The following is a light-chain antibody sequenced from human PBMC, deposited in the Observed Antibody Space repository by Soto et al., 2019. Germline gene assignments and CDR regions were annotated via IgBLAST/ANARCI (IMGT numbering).Light chain of an antibody. Sequence: QSLLTQPASLSGSPGQSITISCTGTSSDIGGSKYVSWYQQHPGKAPKLMIYEVTYRPSGVSDRFSGSKSGNTASLTVSGLQAEDEADYYCSSYTSSGTIYVLGTGTKVTVL. J-gene: IGLJ1*01. CDR3: SSYTSSGTIYV. CDR2: EVT. V-gene: IGLV2-14*01. CDR1: SSDIGGSKY.